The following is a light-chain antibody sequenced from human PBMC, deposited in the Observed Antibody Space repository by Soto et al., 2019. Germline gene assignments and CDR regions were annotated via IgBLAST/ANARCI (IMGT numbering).Light chain of an antibody. Sequence: QLTQLPPPLFPSVGYKVTTTSGASKAIAGNLAGNQQRPGKAPKLLIYGASTLQSGLPSRFSGSGSGTEFTLTISSLQPEDFATYHCQQLQKTPFMFGPGTTVDV. J-gene: IGKJ3*01. CDR1: KAIAGN. CDR2: GAS. CDR3: QQLQKTPFM. V-gene: IGKV1-9*01.